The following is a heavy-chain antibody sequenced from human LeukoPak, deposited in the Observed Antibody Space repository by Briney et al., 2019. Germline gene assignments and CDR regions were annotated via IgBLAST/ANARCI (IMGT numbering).Heavy chain of an antibody. CDR3: ARDSYYDSSGYRY. V-gene: IGHV1-18*04. D-gene: IGHD3-22*01. CDR2: ISAYNGNT. CDR1: GYTFTGYY. J-gene: IGHJ4*02. Sequence: GASVKVSCKASGYTFTGYYMHWVRQAPGQGLEWMGWISAYNGNTNYAQKLQGRVTMTTDTSTSTAYMELRSLRSDDTAVYYCARDSYYDSSGYRYWGQGTLVTVSS.